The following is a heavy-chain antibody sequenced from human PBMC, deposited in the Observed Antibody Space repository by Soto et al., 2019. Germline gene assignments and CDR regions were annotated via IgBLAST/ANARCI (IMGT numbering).Heavy chain of an antibody. CDR3: ARGGAARPDY. CDR2: ISSNGRTT. CDR1: AFTFSSYG. V-gene: IGHV3-48*04. J-gene: IGHJ4*02. Sequence: EVRLVESGGTLLQPGGSLRLSCSASAFTFSSYGMNWVRQTPEKGLEWVAYISSNGRTTQYADSVSGRFIISRDNDKNSLFLQMNSLRGEDTAVYYCARGGAARPDYWGQGTLVTVRS. D-gene: IGHD6-13*01.